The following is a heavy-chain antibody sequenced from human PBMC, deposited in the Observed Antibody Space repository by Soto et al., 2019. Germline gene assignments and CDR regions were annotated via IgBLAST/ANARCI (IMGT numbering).Heavy chain of an antibody. CDR2: ISASSTTI. CDR3: ARDMMYTESY. V-gene: IGHV3-48*02. J-gene: IGHJ4*02. CDR1: GFIFSSYY. Sequence: GGSLRLSCAASGFIFSSYYMNWVRQVPGKGLEWVSYISASSTTIYYADSVKGRFTISRDNAKNSLYLQMNSLGDEDTAVYYCARDMMYTESYWGQGTL. D-gene: IGHD1-26*01.